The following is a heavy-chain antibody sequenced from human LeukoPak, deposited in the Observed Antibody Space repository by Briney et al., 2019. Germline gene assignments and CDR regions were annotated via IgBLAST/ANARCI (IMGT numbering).Heavy chain of an antibody. V-gene: IGHV4-39*07. CDR1: GGSISSSSYY. J-gene: IGHJ5*02. Sequence: PSETLSLTCTVSGGSISSSSYYWDWIRQPPGKGLEWIGSIYYSGSTYYNPSLKSRVTISVDTSKNQFSLKLSSVTAADTAVYYCARGALNRWGARDNWFDPWGQGTLVTVSS. CDR3: ARGALNRWGARDNWFDP. CDR2: IYYSGST. D-gene: IGHD1-14*01.